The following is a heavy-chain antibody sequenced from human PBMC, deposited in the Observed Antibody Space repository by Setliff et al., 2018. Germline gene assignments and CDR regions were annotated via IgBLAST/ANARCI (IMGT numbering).Heavy chain of an antibody. CDR2: ISTSGNT. CDR3: ARDQWVRSPPLYFSYSMDV. J-gene: IGHJ6*02. V-gene: IGHV4-61*02. CDR1: GGSITSGSYY. Sequence: PSETLSLTCAVSGGSITSGSYYWSWIRQPAGEGLEWIGRISTSGNTNYNPSLKSRVTVSLDTSKNQFSLKLTSMTAADTAVYYCARDQWVRSPPLYFSYSMDVWGQGTTVTVSS. D-gene: IGHD5-12*01.